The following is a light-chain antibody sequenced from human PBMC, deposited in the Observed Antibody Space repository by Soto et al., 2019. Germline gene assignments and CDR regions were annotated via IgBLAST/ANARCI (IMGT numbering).Light chain of an antibody. CDR3: ISYTSSSTLVV. CDR1: SSDVGGYNY. J-gene: IGLJ1*01. CDR2: DVS. Sequence: QSALTQPASVSGSPGQSITISCTGTSSDVGGYNYVSWCQQHPGKAPKLMVYDVSNRPSGVSNRFSGSKSGNTASLTISGLQAEDEADYYCISYTSSSTLVVFGTGTKVTVL. V-gene: IGLV2-14*01.